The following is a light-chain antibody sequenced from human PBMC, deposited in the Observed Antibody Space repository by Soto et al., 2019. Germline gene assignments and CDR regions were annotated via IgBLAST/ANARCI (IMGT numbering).Light chain of an antibody. Sequence: IQMTQSPSSLSASVGDTVTITCRASQTISFYLNWYQQKPGRTPNLLIYATSSLQSGVPSRFDGSGSGKEFTLTISSLQPDDFATYYCQQSFSTPHTFGQGTKLELK. CDR1: QTISFY. CDR3: QQSFSTPHT. J-gene: IGKJ2*01. CDR2: ATS. V-gene: IGKV1-39*01.